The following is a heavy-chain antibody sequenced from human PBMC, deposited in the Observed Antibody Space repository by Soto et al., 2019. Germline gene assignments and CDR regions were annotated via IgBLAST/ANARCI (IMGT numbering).Heavy chain of an antibody. CDR1: GFTFSSYA. V-gene: IGHV3-64D*08. D-gene: IGHD3-3*01. Sequence: GGSLRLSCSASGFTFSSYAMHWVRQAPGKGLEYVSAISSNGGSTYYADSVKGRFTISRDNSKNTLYLQMSSLRAEDTAVYYCVKGTYYDFWSGYPNWFDPWGQGTLVTVSS. J-gene: IGHJ5*02. CDR3: VKGTYYDFWSGYPNWFDP. CDR2: ISSNGGST.